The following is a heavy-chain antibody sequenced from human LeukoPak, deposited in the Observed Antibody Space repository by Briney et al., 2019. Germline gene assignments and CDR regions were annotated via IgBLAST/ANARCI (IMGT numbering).Heavy chain of an antibody. Sequence: GGSLRLSCAASGFTFSSYAMHWVRQAPGKGLEWVAVVSYDGSNKYYADSVKGRFTISRGNSKNTLYVQMNSLRPEDTAVYYCAKISHVSSSWYGFPFDSWGQGTLVTVSS. CDR1: GFTFSSYA. CDR3: AKISHVSSSWYGFPFDS. J-gene: IGHJ4*02. D-gene: IGHD6-13*01. CDR2: VSYDGSNK. V-gene: IGHV3-30*04.